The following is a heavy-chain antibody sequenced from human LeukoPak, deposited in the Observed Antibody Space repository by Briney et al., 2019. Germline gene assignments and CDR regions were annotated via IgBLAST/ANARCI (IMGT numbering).Heavy chain of an antibody. D-gene: IGHD3-9*01. V-gene: IGHV1-69*13. CDR3: AGGRAGRYFDWLLDY. CDR1: GYTFTSYG. Sequence: ASVKVSCKASGYTFTSYGISWVRQAPGQGLEWMGGIIPIFGTANYAQKFQGRVTITADESTSTVYMELSSLRSEDTAVYYCAGGRAGRYFDWLLDYWGQGTLVTVSS. J-gene: IGHJ4*02. CDR2: IIPIFGTA.